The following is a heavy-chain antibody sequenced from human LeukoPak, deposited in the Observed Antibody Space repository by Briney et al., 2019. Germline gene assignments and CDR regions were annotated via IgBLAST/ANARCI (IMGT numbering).Heavy chain of an antibody. Sequence: PSETLSLTCTVSGGSINNYYWSWLRQPPGKGLEWIGYIYYSGSTNYNPSLKSRVTISLDTSKNQFSLKLSSVTAADTAVYYCAREGPSGIYAFDIWGQGTMVTVSS. J-gene: IGHJ3*02. CDR2: IYYSGST. V-gene: IGHV4-59*01. CDR1: GGSINNYY. CDR3: AREGPSGIYAFDI. D-gene: IGHD1-26*01.